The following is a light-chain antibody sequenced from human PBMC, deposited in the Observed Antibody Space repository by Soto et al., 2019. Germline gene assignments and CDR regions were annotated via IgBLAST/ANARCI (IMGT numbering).Light chain of an antibody. CDR3: QQYNNWPWT. CDR1: QSISDT. V-gene: IGKV3-15*01. J-gene: IGKJ1*01. CDR2: GAS. Sequence: IVMSQSPATLSVSPGGRATVSCRASQSISDTLAWYQQKPGQAPRLLIYGASTRAPGFPARFSGSGSGTDFTLTISSLQSEDFAVYYCQQYNNWPWTFGQGTKV.